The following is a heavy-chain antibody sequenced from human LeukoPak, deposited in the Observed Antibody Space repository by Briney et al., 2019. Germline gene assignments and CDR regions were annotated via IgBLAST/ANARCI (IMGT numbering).Heavy chain of an antibody. CDR3: AREDDSSGYYYSPVDY. CDR1: GFTFSSYA. V-gene: IGHV3-30-3*01. J-gene: IGHJ4*02. CDR2: ISYDGSNK. Sequence: GRSLRLSCAASGFTFSSYAMHWVRQAPGKGLEWVAVISYDGSNKYYADSVKGRFTIFRDNSKNTLYLQMNSLRAEGTAVYYCAREDDSSGYYYSPVDYWGQGTLVTVSS. D-gene: IGHD3-22*01.